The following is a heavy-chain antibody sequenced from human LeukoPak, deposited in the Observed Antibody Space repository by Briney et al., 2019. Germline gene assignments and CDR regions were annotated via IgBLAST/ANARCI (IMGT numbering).Heavy chain of an antibody. V-gene: IGHV4-38-2*02. CDR2: IYHSGST. J-gene: IGHJ5*02. D-gene: IGHD3-9*01. Sequence: SETLSLTCTVSGYSISSGYYWGWIRQPPGKGLEWIGSIYHSGSTNYNPSLKSRVTISVDTSKNQFSLKLSSVTAADTAVYYCARHLVRYFALNWFDPWGQGTLVTVSS. CDR3: ARHLVRYFALNWFDP. CDR1: GYSISSGYY.